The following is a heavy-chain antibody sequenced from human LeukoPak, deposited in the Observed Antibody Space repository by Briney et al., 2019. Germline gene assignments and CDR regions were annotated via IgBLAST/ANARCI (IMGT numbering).Heavy chain of an antibody. J-gene: IGHJ4*02. CDR3: ARDGGSGWYDY. Sequence: SETLSLTCTVSGGSISSGSYSWSWIRQPAGKGLEWIGRIHTSGSTNYNPSLKSRLTVSVDTSKNQFSLRLTSVTAADTAVYYCARDGGSGWYDYWGQGILVTVSS. CDR1: GGSISSGSYS. D-gene: IGHD6-19*01. CDR2: IHTSGST. V-gene: IGHV4-61*02.